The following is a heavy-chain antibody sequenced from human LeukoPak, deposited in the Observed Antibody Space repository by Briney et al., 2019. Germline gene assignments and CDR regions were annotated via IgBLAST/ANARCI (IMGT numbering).Heavy chain of an antibody. CDR3: AREKTYYDSSGNYYGGVFDY. D-gene: IGHD3-22*01. V-gene: IGHV4-34*01. Sequence: PSETLSLTCAVYGGSLSGYYWSWIRQPPGKGLEWIGEINHSGSTNYNPSLKSRVTISVDTSKNQFSLKLSSVTAADTAVYYCAREKTYYDSSGNYYGGVFDYWGQGTLVTVSS. CDR2: INHSGST. J-gene: IGHJ4*02. CDR1: GGSLSGYY.